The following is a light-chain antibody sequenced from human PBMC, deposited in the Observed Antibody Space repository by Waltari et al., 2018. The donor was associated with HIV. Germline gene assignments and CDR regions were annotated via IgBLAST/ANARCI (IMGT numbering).Light chain of an antibody. CDR1: SGSVSTSNS. V-gene: IGLV8-61*01. Sequence: QTVVTQEPSLSVSPGGTVTLTCGLKSGSVSTSNSPSWYQQTPGQAPRTLIYSTNSRSSGVPDRLSGSILGNKAALTITGAQADDESDYYCVLYLGSDIWVFGGGTRLTVL. J-gene: IGLJ3*02. CDR3: VLYLGSDIWV. CDR2: STN.